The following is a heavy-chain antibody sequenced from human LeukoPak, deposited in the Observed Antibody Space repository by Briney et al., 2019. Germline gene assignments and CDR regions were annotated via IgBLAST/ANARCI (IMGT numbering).Heavy chain of an antibody. D-gene: IGHD6-13*01. J-gene: IGHJ4*02. CDR1: GFTFSDYY. V-gene: IGHV3-11*01. CDR2: ISSSGSTI. Sequence: GGSLRLSCVASGFTFSDYYMSWIRQAPGKGLEWVSYISSSGSTIYYADSVKGRFTISRDNAKNSLYLQMNSLRAEDTAVYYCAREVIAAAPFDYWGQGTLVTVSS. CDR3: AREVIAAAPFDY.